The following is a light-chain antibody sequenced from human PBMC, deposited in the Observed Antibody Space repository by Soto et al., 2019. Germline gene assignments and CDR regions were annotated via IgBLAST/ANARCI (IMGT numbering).Light chain of an antibody. CDR3: QQTWKTPYT. J-gene: IGKJ2*01. CDR2: AAS. V-gene: IGKV1-39*01. Sequence: DIQMTQSPSSLSASVGDRVTITCRPSQTISTYLNWYQQKPGKAPKFLIYAASSLQSGVPSRFSGSGSGTDFTLTISSLQPEDFATYYCQQTWKTPYTFGQGTKLEIK. CDR1: QTISTY.